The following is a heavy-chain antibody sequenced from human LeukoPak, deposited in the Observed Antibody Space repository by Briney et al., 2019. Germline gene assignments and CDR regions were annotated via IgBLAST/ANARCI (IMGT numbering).Heavy chain of an antibody. V-gene: IGHV4-59*01. D-gene: IGHD2-21*01. CDR1: GFTFSSYS. Sequence: GSLRLSCAASGFTFSSYSMNWVRQPPGKGLEWIGYIYYSGSTNYNPSLKSRVTISVDTSKNQFSLKLSSVTAADTAVYYCARDEGLLWGQGTLVTVSS. CDR3: ARDEGLL. J-gene: IGHJ4*02. CDR2: IYYSGST.